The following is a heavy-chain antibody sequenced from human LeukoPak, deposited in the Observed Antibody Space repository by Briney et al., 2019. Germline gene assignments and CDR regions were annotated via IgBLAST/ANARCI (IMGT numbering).Heavy chain of an antibody. CDR2: MNEYSTTI. D-gene: IGHD3-10*01. Sequence: GGSLRLSCAASGFPFNSFWMHWVRQAPGKGLVWVSDMNEYSTTIRYADSVKGRFTISRDNAKSILYLQMNSLRAEDTAVYYCARAKSLFDSWGQGTLVTVSS. J-gene: IGHJ4*02. CDR1: GFPFNSFW. V-gene: IGHV3-74*01. CDR3: ARAKSLFDS.